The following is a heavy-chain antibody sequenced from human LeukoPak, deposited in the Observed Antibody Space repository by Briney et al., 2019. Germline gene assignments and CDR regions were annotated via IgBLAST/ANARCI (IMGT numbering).Heavy chain of an antibody. Sequence: SETLSLTCTVSGGSISSSSYYWGWIRQPPGKGLEWIGSIYYSGSTYYNPSLKSRVTISVDTSKNQFSLKLSSVTAADTAVYYCARIVGATPFDYWGQGTLATVSS. CDR3: ARIVGATPFDY. V-gene: IGHV4-39*01. J-gene: IGHJ4*02. CDR1: GGSISSSSYY. CDR2: IYYSGST. D-gene: IGHD1-26*01.